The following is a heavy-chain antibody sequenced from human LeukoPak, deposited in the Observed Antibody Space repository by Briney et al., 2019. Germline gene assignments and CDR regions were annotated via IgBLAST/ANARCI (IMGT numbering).Heavy chain of an antibody. CDR2: IIPIFGTA. CDR1: GGSFSSYA. J-gene: IGHJ5*02. CDR3: ARDIAVAGSLFP. V-gene: IGHV1-69*06. Sequence: SVKVSCKAVGGSFSSYALTWVRQATGQGFEWMGRIIPIFGTANYAQKFQGRVTLTADSSTSTAYIELSSLTSDDTAVYYCARDIAVAGSLFPWGQGTLVTVSS. D-gene: IGHD6-19*01.